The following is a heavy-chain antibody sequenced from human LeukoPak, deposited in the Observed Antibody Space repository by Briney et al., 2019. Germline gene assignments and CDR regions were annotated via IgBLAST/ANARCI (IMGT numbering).Heavy chain of an antibody. CDR2: LYHSGST. CDR1: GGSISSGGYS. J-gene: IGHJ6*04. V-gene: IGHV4-30-2*01. D-gene: IGHD2-2*01. CDR3: ARFYLGYCSSTSCSHYYYYGMDV. Sequence: SRTLSLTCAVSGGSISSGGYSWSWIRQPPGKGLEWIGYLYHSGSTYYNPSLKSRVTISVDWSKNQFSLELSSVTAADTAVYYCARFYLGYCSSTSCSHYYYYGMDVWGKGTTVTVSS.